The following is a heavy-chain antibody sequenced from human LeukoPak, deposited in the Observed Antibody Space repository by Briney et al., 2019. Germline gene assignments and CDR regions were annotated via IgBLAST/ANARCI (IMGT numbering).Heavy chain of an antibody. Sequence: GGPLRLSCAASGFAFSMYNMNWVRQAPGKGLEWLSYISGSGSTKYYADSVRDRFTISRDNAKNSLYLQMNSLRDEDTAVYYCARDNTVANDYWGQGTLVTVSS. D-gene: IGHD4-17*01. V-gene: IGHV3-48*02. J-gene: IGHJ4*02. CDR2: ISGSGSTK. CDR3: ARDNTVANDY. CDR1: GFAFSMYN.